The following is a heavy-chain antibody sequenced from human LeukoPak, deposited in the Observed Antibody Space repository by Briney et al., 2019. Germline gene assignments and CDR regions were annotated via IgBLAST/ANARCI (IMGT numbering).Heavy chain of an antibody. CDR2: IKQDGSEK. V-gene: IGHV3-7*01. J-gene: IGHJ4*02. CDR1: GFTFNKFW. Sequence: GGSLRLSCAASGFTFNKFWMSWVRQAPGKGLEWVANIKQDGSEKNYVDSVKGRFTISRDNAENSVSLQMNSLRAGDTAVYYCARDSVTRGFDYWGQGTLVTVSS. D-gene: IGHD4-17*01. CDR3: ARDSVTRGFDY.